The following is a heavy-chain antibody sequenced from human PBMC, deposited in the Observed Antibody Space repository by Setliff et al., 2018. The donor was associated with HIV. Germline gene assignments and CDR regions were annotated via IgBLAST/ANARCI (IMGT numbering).Heavy chain of an antibody. CDR3: ARTPPVAYYTSSGYFLFDS. CDR2: IYWDDDE. J-gene: IGHJ4*02. CDR1: GFSFSTTGVG. Sequence: SGPTLVNPTQTLTLTCTFSGFSFSTTGVGVGWIRQPPGKALEWLALIYWDDDERYSPSLKSRLSITKDTSKNHVVLTLTNMDPADTATYYCARTPPVAYYTSSGYFLFDSWGQGTLVTVSS. V-gene: IGHV2-5*02. D-gene: IGHD3-22*01.